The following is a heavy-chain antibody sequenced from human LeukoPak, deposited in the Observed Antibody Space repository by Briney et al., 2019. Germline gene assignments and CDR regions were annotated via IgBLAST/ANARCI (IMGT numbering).Heavy chain of an antibody. CDR1: GFTFSDHY. CDR2: TRNKANSYTT. J-gene: IGHJ4*02. CDR3: ARESGSFDY. D-gene: IGHD1-26*01. V-gene: IGHV3-72*01. Sequence: GGSLRLSCAASGFTFSDHYMDWVRQAPGKGLEWVGRTRNKANSYTTEYAASVKGRFTISRDDSKNSLHLQMNSLKTEDTAVYYCARESGSFDYWGQGTLVTVSS.